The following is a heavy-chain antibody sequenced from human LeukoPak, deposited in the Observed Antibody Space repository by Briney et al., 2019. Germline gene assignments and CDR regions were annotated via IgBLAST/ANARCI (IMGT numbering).Heavy chain of an antibody. D-gene: IGHD3-16*01. CDR3: AKDLRALGLPGDAFDI. CDR2: ISGSGDNT. CDR1: GFTFGSYA. Sequence: GGSLRLSCAASGFTFGSYAMSWVRQAPGKGLEWVSAISGSGDNTYSADSVEGRFTISRDNSMNTLYLQMNSLRAEDTAIYYCAKDLRALGLPGDAFDIWGQGTMVTVSS. V-gene: IGHV3-23*01. J-gene: IGHJ3*02.